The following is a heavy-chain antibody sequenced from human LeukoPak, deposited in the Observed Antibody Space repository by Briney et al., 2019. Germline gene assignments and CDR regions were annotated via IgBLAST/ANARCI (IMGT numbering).Heavy chain of an antibody. D-gene: IGHD1-1*01. V-gene: IGHV1-69*05. J-gene: IGHJ4*02. Sequence: SVKVSCKASGGTFSSYAISWVRQAPGQGLEWMGRIIPIFGTANYAQKFQGRVTITTDESTSTAYMELSRLRSEDTAVYYCARDEELEFDYLGQGTLVTVSS. CDR2: IIPIFGTA. CDR1: GGTFSSYA. CDR3: ARDEELEFDY.